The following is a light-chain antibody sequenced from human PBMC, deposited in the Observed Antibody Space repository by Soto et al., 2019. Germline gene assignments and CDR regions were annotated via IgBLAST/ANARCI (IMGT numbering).Light chain of an antibody. CDR2: AAS. CDR3: QQYRSSPPAT. V-gene: IGKV3-20*01. J-gene: IGKJ4*01. Sequence: EIVLTQSPGTLSLSPGERATLSCRASQSVSSSYLAWYQQKPGQAPRLLIYAASSRATGIPDRFSGSGSGTDFTLTISRLEPEDFAVYYCQQYRSSPPATFGGGTKVEIK. CDR1: QSVSSSY.